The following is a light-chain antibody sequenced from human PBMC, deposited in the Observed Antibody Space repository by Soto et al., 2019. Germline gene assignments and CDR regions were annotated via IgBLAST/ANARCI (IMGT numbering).Light chain of an antibody. J-gene: IGKJ4*01. CDR2: GES. V-gene: IGKV3D-15*01. CDR1: QSVGSH. Sequence: EIVMTQSPATLSVSPGERATLSCRASQSVGSHLFWYQQKPGQAPSLLLYGESTRATGIPARFSGSGSGTEFTLTISRLQSEDSAVYYCQQYDNWPLTFGGGTKVEIK. CDR3: QQYDNWPLT.